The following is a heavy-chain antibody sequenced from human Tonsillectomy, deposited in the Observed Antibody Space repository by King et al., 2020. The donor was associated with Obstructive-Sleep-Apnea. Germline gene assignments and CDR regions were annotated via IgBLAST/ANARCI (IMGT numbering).Heavy chain of an antibody. CDR3: AKGDGDYVGDFDY. V-gene: IGHV3-23*04. Sequence: VQLVESGGGLVQPGGSLRLSCAASGFTFSSSAMNWVRQAPGKGLEWVSGISGSGSTTFYADSVKGRFTISGDNSKNTLYLQMNSLRAEDTALYYCAKGDGDYVGDFDYWGQATLVTVSS. CDR2: ISGSGSTT. J-gene: IGHJ4*02. CDR1: GFTFSSSA. D-gene: IGHD2-21*02.